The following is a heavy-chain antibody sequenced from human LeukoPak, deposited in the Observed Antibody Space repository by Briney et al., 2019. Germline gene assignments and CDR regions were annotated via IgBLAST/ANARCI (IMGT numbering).Heavy chain of an antibody. CDR1: GGSISTYY. Sequence: SETLSLTCTVSGGSISTYYWSWIRRPPGKGLEWIGYIYYSGSTNYNPSLKSRVTISVDTSKNQFSLKLSSVTAADTAVYYCARQMGLWVNWFDPWGQGTLVTVSS. V-gene: IGHV4-59*01. D-gene: IGHD5-18*01. CDR2: IYYSGST. CDR3: ARQMGLWVNWFDP. J-gene: IGHJ5*02.